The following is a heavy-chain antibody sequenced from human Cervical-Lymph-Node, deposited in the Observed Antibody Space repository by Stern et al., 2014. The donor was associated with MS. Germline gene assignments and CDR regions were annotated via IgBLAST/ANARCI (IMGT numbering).Heavy chain of an antibody. D-gene: IGHD6-13*01. V-gene: IGHV1-2*02. J-gene: IGHJ3*02. CDR2: IDPDRGGT. CDR3: ARMAYSNIYYAGLDI. Sequence: VQLVQSGAEVKKPGASVKVSCTAAGYIFTAYYIHWLRQAPGQGLVWLGWIDPDRGGTTYAQKFQGRVTMTRDTSISTAYMELTSPTSDDTAVYYCARMAYSNIYYAGLDIWGQGTMVTVSS. CDR1: GYIFTAYY.